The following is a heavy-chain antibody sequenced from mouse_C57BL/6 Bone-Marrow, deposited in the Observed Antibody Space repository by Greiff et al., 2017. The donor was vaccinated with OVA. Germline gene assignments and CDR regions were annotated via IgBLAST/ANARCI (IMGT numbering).Heavy chain of an antibody. V-gene: IGHV1-64*01. CDR3: ARGIYEFAY. Sequence: QVHVKQPGAELVKPGASVKLSCKASGYTFTSYWMHWVKQRPGQGLEWIGMIHPNSGSTNYNEKFKSKATLTVDKSSSTAYMQLSSLTSEDSAVYYCARGIYEFAYWGQGTLVTVSA. CDR1: GYTFTSYW. J-gene: IGHJ3*01. D-gene: IGHD2-3*01. CDR2: IHPNSGST.